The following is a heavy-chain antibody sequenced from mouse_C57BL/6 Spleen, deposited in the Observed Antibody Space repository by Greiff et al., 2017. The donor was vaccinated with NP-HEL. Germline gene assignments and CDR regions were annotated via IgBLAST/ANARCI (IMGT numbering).Heavy chain of an antibody. CDR2: INPGSGGT. J-gene: IGHJ2*01. D-gene: IGHD2-4*01. CDR1: GYAFTNYL. V-gene: IGHV1-54*01. CDR3: AGEENYDQGFDY. Sequence: QVQLQQSGAELVRPGTSVKVSCKASGYAFTNYLIEWVKQRPGQGLEWIGVINPGSGGTNYNEKFKGKATLTADKSSSTAYMQLSSLTSEDSAVYFCAGEENYDQGFDYWGQGTTLTVSS.